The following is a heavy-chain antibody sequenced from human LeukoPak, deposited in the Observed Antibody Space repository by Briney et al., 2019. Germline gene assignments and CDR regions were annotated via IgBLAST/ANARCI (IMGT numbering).Heavy chain of an antibody. J-gene: IGHJ4*02. V-gene: IGHV4-59*01. CDR2: IYYSGST. CDR1: GGSISSYY. CDR3: AGIEGYSGYDLVLDY. D-gene: IGHD5-12*01. Sequence: SETLSLTCTVSGGSISSYYWSWIRQPPGKGLEWIGYIYYSGSTNYNPSLKSRVTISVGTSKNQFSLKLSSVTAADTAVYYCAGIEGYSGYDLVLDYWGQGTLVTVSS.